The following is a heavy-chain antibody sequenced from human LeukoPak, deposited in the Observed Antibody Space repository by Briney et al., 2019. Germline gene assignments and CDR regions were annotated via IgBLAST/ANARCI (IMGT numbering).Heavy chain of an antibody. CDR1: AFTFSNYA. CDR2: ISGGGGST. CDR3: AKGTYSRYGGATRFDY. Sequence: PGGSLRLSCAASAFTFSNYAMSWVRQAPGKGLEWVSAISGGGGSTYYADSVKGRFTISRDNSKNTLYLQMNSLRAEDTAIYYCAKGTYSRYGGATRFDYWGQGTLVTVSS. D-gene: IGHD1-26*01. V-gene: IGHV3-23*01. J-gene: IGHJ4*02.